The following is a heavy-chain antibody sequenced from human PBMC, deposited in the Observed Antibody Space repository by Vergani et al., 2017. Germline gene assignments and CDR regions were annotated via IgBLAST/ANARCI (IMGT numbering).Heavy chain of an antibody. CDR1: GFSLTTGGAG. CDR3: VHRLGYFDWDGAFDV. Sequence: QITLRESGPTLVKPTQTLTLTCTFSGFSLTTGGAGVGWIRQPPGRALEWLAFVYWHDDERYSPSLKSRVTITKDTSKNEVILTMATMDPVDTATYYCVHRLGYFDWDGAFDVWGPGTMVTVSS. CDR2: VYWHDDE. J-gene: IGHJ3*01. V-gene: IGHV2-5*01. D-gene: IGHD3-9*01.